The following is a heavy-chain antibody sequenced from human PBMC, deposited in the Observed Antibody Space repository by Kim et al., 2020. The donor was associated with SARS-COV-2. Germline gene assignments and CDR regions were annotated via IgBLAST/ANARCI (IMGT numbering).Heavy chain of an antibody. D-gene: IGHD4-17*01. CDR3: ASWPDDYGDPYYYYGMDV. J-gene: IGHJ6*02. V-gene: IGHV1-18*01. CDR1: GYTFTSYG. CDR2: ISAYNGNT. Sequence: ASVKVSCKASGYTFTSYGISWVRQAPGQGLEWMGWISAYNGNTNYAQKLQGRVTMTTDTFTSTAYMELRSLRSDDTAVYYCASWPDDYGDPYYYYGMDVWGQGTTVTVSS.